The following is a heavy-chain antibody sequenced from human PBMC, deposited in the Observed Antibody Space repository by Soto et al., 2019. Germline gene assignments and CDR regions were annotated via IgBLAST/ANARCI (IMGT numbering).Heavy chain of an antibody. V-gene: IGHV3-48*01. D-gene: IGHD3-3*01. CDR1: GFRFSDYS. CDR2: ISSSSFTI. Sequence: EVHMVESGGRLVQPGGSLRLSCAASGFRFSDYSMNWVRQAPGRGLEWVSYISSSSFTIHYAGSVEGRFAISRDNAKNSPYLQLNSLRVEDTAVYYCSRDYNDCWSGHFDYWCQGALVTVSS. CDR3: SRDYNDCWSGHFDY. J-gene: IGHJ4*02.